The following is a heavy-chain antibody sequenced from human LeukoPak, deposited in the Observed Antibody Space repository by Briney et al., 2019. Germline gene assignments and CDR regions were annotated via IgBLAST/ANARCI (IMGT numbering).Heavy chain of an antibody. CDR3: ASGTGYFDF. D-gene: IGHD3/OR15-3a*01. CDR2: FFYSGGT. CDR1: GGSITSYY. V-gene: IGHV4-59*01. Sequence: SETLSLTCTVSGGSITSYYWSWIRQPPGKGLEWIGYFFYSGGTSYSPSLKSRVTISADMSKNQFSLKLSSVTAADTAIYYCASGTGYFDFWGQGTPVTVSS. J-gene: IGHJ4*02.